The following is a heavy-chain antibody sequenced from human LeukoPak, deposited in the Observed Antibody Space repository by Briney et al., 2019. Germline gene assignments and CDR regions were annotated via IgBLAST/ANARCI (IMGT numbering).Heavy chain of an antibody. V-gene: IGHV1-69*01. CDR2: IIPIFGTA. Sequence: SVKVSCKASGGTFSSYAISWVRQAPGQGLEWMGGIIPIFGTANYAQKFQGRVTITADESTSTAYMELRSLRSEDTALYNRARRSAGDAFDIWGQGTMVTVSS. D-gene: IGHD6-19*01. CDR1: GGTFSSYA. J-gene: IGHJ3*02. CDR3: ARRSAGDAFDI.